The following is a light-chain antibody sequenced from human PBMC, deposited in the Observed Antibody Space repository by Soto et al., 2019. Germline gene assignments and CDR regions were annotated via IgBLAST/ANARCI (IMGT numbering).Light chain of an antibody. J-gene: IGLJ1*01. CDR1: SSDVGAYNY. CDR2: DVT. V-gene: IGLV2-14*01. Sequence: QSALTQPASVSGPPGQSITISCTGTSSDVGAYNYVSWYQRHPGKAPRLVIYDVTNRPSGISDRFSGSKSGNTASLTISGLLAEDEADYYCTSYTSTSTYVFGTGTKVTVL. CDR3: TSYTSTSTYV.